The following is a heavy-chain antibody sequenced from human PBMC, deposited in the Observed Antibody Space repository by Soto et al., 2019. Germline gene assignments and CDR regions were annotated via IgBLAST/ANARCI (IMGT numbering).Heavy chain of an antibody. D-gene: IGHD6-13*01. CDR1: GASVXSTYW. V-gene: IGHV4-4*02. CDR2: INHRGSA. J-gene: IGHJ4*02. CDR3: ARYNAASGTYYFDF. Sequence: SETLSLTCAVSGASVXSTYWWSWVRQPPGKGPEWIGEINHRGSANYNPSLKSRVTISVDISKSQFSLRLTSVTAADTAVYYCARYNAASGTYYFDFWGQGALVTVSS.